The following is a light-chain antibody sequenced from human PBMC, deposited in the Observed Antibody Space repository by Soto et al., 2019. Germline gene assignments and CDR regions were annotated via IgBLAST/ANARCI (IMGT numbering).Light chain of an antibody. Sequence: QAVVTQEPSLTVSPGGTVTLTCGSSTGAVTSSHHPNWFQQKPGQAPRALIYSTSNKHPWTPARFSGSLLGGKGALTLSGVQPEDEADYYCLLYYCGFQPVVFGGGNKVTVL. J-gene: IGLJ2*01. CDR1: TGAVTSSHH. CDR3: LLYYCGFQPVV. V-gene: IGLV7-43*01. CDR2: STS.